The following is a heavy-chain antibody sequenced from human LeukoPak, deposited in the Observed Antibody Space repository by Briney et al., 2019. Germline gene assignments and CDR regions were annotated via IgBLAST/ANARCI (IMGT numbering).Heavy chain of an antibody. CDR3: ARSYGDYFHFDY. Sequence: GASVKVSCKASGYTFTSYTRHWVRQAPGQRLEWMGWINAGNGNTKYSQKLQGRVTITRDTSASTAYMELSSLRSEDTAMYYCARSYGDYFHFDYWGQGTLVTVSS. J-gene: IGHJ4*02. D-gene: IGHD4-17*01. CDR1: GYTFTSYT. CDR2: INAGNGNT. V-gene: IGHV1-3*01.